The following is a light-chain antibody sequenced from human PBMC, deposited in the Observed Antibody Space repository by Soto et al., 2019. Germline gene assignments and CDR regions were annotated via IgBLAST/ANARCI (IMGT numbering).Light chain of an antibody. J-gene: IGKJ5*01. Sequence: DIQLTQSPSFLSASVGDRVTITCRASQGISSYLAWYQQKPGKAPKLPIYAASTLQSGVPSRFSGSGSGTEFTLTISSLQPEDFATYYCQQLNSYLPITFGQGTRLEI. CDR2: AAS. CDR3: QQLNSYLPIT. V-gene: IGKV1-9*01. CDR1: QGISSY.